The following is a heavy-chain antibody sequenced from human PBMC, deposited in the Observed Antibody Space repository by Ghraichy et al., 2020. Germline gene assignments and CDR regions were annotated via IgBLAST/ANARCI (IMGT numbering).Heavy chain of an antibody. CDR2: ISGSGGST. V-gene: IGHV3-23*01. D-gene: IGHD6-13*01. CDR1: GFTFSSYV. Sequence: GSLRLSCAASGFTFSSYVLSWVRQAPGKGLEWVAAISGSGGSTYYPEPVSGRFTISRDNSKNTLYLQMNSLRVEDTAVYFCAKGIAAGTSTISYYYNGMDVWGQGTTVTVFS. J-gene: IGHJ6*02. CDR3: AKGIAAGTSTISYYYNGMDV.